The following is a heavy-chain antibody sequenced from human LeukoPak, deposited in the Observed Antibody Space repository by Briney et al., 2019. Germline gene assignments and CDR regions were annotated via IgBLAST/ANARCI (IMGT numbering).Heavy chain of an antibody. CDR3: ARGVGEFDY. D-gene: IGHD3-16*01. V-gene: IGHV4-38-2*02. CDR2: IYHSGST. Sequence: KPSETLSLTCTVSGYSISSGYYWGWIRQPPGKGLEWIGSIYHSGSTYYNPSLKSRVTISVDTSRNQFSLKLSSVTAADTAVYYCARGVGEFDYWGQGTLVTVSS. CDR1: GYSISSGYY. J-gene: IGHJ4*02.